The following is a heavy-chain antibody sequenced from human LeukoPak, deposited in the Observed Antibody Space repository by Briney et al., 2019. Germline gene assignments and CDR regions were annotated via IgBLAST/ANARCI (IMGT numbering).Heavy chain of an antibody. V-gene: IGHV1-69*13. CDR1: GGTFSSYA. CDR2: IIPIFGTA. J-gene: IGHJ4*02. CDR3: AKDNHYYGSAYYFDY. Sequence: SVKVSCKASGGTFSSYAISWVRQAPGQGLEWMGGIIPIFGTANYAQKFQGRVTITADESTSTAYMELSSLRSEDTAVYYCAKDNHYYGSAYYFDYWGQGTLVTVSS. D-gene: IGHD3-10*01.